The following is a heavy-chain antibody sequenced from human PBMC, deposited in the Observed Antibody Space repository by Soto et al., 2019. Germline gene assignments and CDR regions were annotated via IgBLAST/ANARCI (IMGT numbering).Heavy chain of an antibody. CDR2: IYYSGST. J-gene: IGHJ3*02. CDR3: ARGRGYCSGGSCPGDAFDI. V-gene: IGHV4-59*01. D-gene: IGHD2-15*01. Sequence: SETLSLTCTVSGGSISSYYWSWIRQPPGKGLEWIGYIYYSGSTNYNPSLKSRVTISVDTSKNQFSLKLSSVTAADTAVYYCARGRGYCSGGSCPGDAFDIWGQGTMVTVSS. CDR1: GGSISSYY.